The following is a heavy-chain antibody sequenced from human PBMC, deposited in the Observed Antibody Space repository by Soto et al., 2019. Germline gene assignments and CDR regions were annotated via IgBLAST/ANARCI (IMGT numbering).Heavy chain of an antibody. CDR1: GYTFTGYY. D-gene: IGHD1-26*01. CDR2: INPNSGDT. V-gene: IGHV1-2*02. Sequence: VASVKVSCKASGYTFTGYYVHWVRQAPGQGLEWMGWINPNSGDTYLAQRFQGRVTMNRDTSIGTAYMELRGLTSDDTAEYYCAKGGAIVAAGTRVYLYNSMDVWDRATTVTVAS. CDR3: AKGGAIVAAGTRVYLYNSMDV. J-gene: IGHJ6*02.